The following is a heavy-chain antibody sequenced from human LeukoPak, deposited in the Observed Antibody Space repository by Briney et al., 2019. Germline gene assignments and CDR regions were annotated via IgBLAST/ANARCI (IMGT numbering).Heavy chain of an antibody. CDR3: ARSVNIVVEYYFDY. CDR2: ISYSGST. J-gene: IGHJ4*02. D-gene: IGHD2-15*01. Sequence: PSETLSLTCTVSGGSISSSSYFWGWIRQPPGKGREWIGSISYSGSTYYNPSLKSPVTISVGTSKNQFSLKLNSVTAADTAVYYCARSVNIVVEYYFDYWGQGTLVTVSS. V-gene: IGHV4-39*01. CDR1: GGSISSSSYF.